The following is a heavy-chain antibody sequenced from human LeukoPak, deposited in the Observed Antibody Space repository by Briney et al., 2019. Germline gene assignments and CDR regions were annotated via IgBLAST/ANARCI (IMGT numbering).Heavy chain of an antibody. CDR2: IIPIFGTA. CDR1: GYTFTGYY. V-gene: IGHV1-69*06. J-gene: IGHJ4*02. CDR3: ARGGGSGRPTDY. D-gene: IGHD3-16*01. Sequence: SVKVSCKASGYTFTGYYMHWVRQAPGQGLEWMGGIIPIFGTANYAQKFQGRVTITADKSTSTAYMELSSLRSEDTAVYYCARGGGSGRPTDYWGQGTLVTVSS.